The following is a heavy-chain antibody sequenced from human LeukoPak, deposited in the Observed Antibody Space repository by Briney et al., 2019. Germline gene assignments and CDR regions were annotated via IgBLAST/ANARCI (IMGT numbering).Heavy chain of an antibody. CDR2: INHSGST. CDR1: GGSLSGYY. D-gene: IGHD1-26*01. V-gene: IGHV4-34*01. J-gene: IGHJ4*02. Sequence: SETLSLTCAVYGGSLSGYYWSWIRQPPGKGLEWIGEINHSGSTNYNPSLKSRVTISVDTSKNQFSLKLSSVTAADTAVYYCARGIVGAISPYFDYWGQGTLVTVSS. CDR3: ARGIVGAISPYFDY.